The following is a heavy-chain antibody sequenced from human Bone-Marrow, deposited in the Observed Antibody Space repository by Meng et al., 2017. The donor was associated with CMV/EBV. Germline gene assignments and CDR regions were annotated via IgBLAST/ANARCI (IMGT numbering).Heavy chain of an antibody. Sequence: GSLRLSCSVSGDSISSYYWSWIRQTPGKGLEWIGYIHYSGTTSYNPSLKSRVTISVDTSKNQFSLKLSSVTAADAAVYYCATSYGATYPFDYWGQGTLVTVSS. V-gene: IGHV4-59*08. CDR2: IHYSGTT. J-gene: IGHJ4*02. CDR3: ATSYGATYPFDY. CDR1: GDSISSYY. D-gene: IGHD4/OR15-4a*01.